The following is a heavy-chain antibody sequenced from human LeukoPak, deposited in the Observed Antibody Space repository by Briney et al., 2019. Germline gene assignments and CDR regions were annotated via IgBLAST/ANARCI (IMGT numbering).Heavy chain of an antibody. V-gene: IGHV4-39*07. CDR1: GVFISTRNYY. Sequence: KPSETLSLTCTVSGVFISTRNYYWGWIRQPPGKGLEWIGNIFYSGSTYYSPSFKSRVTISLDTSRNQFSLKVNSVTAADTAVYYCARDLMGIAYRGAFYYWGQGTLVTVSS. CDR2: IFYSGST. J-gene: IGHJ4*02. D-gene: IGHD6-13*01. CDR3: ARDLMGIAYRGAFYY.